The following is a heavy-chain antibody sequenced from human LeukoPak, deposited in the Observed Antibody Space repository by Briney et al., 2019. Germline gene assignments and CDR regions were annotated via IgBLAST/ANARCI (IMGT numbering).Heavy chain of an antibody. Sequence: SETLSLTCAVSGGSISSYYWSWIRQPPGKGLEWIGYIYYSGSTNYNPSLKSRVTISVDTSKNQFSLKLSSVTAADTAVYYCARQGGDDIIDWFHPWGQGTLVTVSS. J-gene: IGHJ5*02. D-gene: IGHD3-9*01. CDR3: ARQGGDDIIDWFHP. CDR1: GGSISSYY. CDR2: IYYSGST. V-gene: IGHV4-59*08.